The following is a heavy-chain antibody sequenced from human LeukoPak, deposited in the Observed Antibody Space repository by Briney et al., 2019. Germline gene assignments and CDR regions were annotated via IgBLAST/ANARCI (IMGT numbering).Heavy chain of an antibody. J-gene: IGHJ6*02. CDR2: IIPIPGIP. D-gene: IGHD2-2*01. CDR3: ARVLTYGVARQEIVVVPAAKCGMDV. CDR1: GGTFSSYA. V-gene: IGHV1-69*04. Sequence: SVKVSCKASGGTFSSYAISWVRQAPGQGLEWMGRIIPIPGIPNYAQKFQGRVTITADKSTSTAYMELSSLRSEDTAVYYCARVLTYGVARQEIVVVPAAKCGMDVWGQGTTVTVSS.